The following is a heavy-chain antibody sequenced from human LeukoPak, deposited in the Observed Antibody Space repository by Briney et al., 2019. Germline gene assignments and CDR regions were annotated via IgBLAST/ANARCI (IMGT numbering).Heavy chain of an antibody. J-gene: IGHJ5*02. D-gene: IGHD6-19*01. Sequence: SETLSLTCTVSGGSISSSSYYWGWIRQPPGKGLEWIGSIYYSGSTYYNPSLKSRVTISVDTSKNQFSLKLSSVTAADTAVYYCARRLATAAGINWFDPWGQGTRVTVSS. CDR3: ARRLATAAGINWFDP. V-gene: IGHV4-39*01. CDR2: IYYSGST. CDR1: GGSISSSSYY.